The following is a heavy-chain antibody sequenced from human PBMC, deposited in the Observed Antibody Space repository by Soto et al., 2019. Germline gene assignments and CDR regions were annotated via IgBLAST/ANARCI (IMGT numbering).Heavy chain of an antibody. CDR3: SRDQTSGGYDF. D-gene: IGHD5-12*01. V-gene: IGHV3-53*02. CDR2: ISADGRT. CDR1: GFSVNNIY. Sequence: DGQVVETGGGLSRPGGSLRLSCAASGFSVNNIYMSWVRQAPGKGLEWVSTISADGRTYYSDSVKGRFTVSRDSSKNTLSLHMSSLSVKDTAVDYCSRDQTSGGYDFRGPGTLVTVSS. J-gene: IGHJ4*02.